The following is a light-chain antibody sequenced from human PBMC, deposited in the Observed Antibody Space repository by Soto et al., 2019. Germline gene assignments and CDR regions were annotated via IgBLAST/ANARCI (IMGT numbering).Light chain of an antibody. J-gene: IGKJ1*01. Sequence: DIQMTQSPSTLSASVGDTVTITCRASQSISAWLAWYQQKPGKAPKLLIYKASSLESGVPSRFSRSESGTEFTLTISSLQPDDFATYYCQQYNNYGSWTFGQGTKVEIK. CDR2: KAS. V-gene: IGKV1-5*03. CDR3: QQYNNYGSWT. CDR1: QSISAW.